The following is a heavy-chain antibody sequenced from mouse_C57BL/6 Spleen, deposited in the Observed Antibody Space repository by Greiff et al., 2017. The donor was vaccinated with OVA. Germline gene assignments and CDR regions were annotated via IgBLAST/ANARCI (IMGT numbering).Heavy chain of an antibody. CDR1: GYTFTSYW. CDR2: IDPSDSYT. Sequence: QVQLQQSGAELVKPGASVKLSCKASGYTFTSYWMQWVKQRPGQGLEWIGEIDPSDSYTNYNQKFKGKATLTVDTSSSTAYMQLSSLTSEDSAVYYCARGLRLVDYWGQGTSVTVSS. D-gene: IGHD3-2*02. V-gene: IGHV1-50*01. J-gene: IGHJ4*01. CDR3: ARGLRLVDY.